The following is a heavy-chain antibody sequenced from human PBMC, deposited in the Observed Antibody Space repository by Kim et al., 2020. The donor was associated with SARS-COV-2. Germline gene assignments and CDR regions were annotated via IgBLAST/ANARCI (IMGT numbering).Heavy chain of an antibody. CDR2: ISGSGGST. V-gene: IGHV3-23*01. J-gene: IGHJ6*02. Sequence: GGSLRLSCAASGFTFSSYAMSWVRQAPGKGLEWVSAISGSGGSTYYADSVKGRFTISRDNSKNTLYLQRNSLRAEDTAVYYCAKVLGSSSSRIMPNLWSAYYYYGMDVWGQGTTVTVSS. CDR1: GFTFSSYA. D-gene: IGHD6-13*01. CDR3: AKVLGSSSSRIMPNLWSAYYYYGMDV.